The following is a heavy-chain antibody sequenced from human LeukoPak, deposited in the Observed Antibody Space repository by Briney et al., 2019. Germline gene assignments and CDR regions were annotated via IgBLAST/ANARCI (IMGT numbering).Heavy chain of an antibody. CDR1: GFSFSNYG. J-gene: IGHJ4*02. D-gene: IGHD5-12*01. Sequence: GGSLRLSCAASGFSFSNYGFHWVRQAPGKWRDWVSAISYDGKNIHYADSVKGRFTISRDNSRNTVYLQMNSLRVEDTAVYYCAKTYSRESGYDFFFHYWGQGTRVTVSS. CDR3: AKTYSRESGYDFFFHY. CDR2: ISYDGKNI. V-gene: IGHV3-33*06.